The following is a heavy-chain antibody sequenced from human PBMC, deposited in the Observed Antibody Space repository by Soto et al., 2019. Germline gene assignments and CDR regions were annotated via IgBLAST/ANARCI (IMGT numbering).Heavy chain of an antibody. J-gene: IGHJ5*02. V-gene: IGHV4-4*02. CDR1: GGSISSSNW. D-gene: IGHD3-16*01. CDR3: ARGEWLGERRFDP. CDR2: IYHSGST. Sequence: PSETLSLTCAVSGGSISSSNWWSWVRQPPGKGLEWIGEIYHSGSTNYNPSLKSRVTISVDTSKNQFSLKLSSVTAADTAVYYCARGEWLGERRFDPWGQGTLVTVSS.